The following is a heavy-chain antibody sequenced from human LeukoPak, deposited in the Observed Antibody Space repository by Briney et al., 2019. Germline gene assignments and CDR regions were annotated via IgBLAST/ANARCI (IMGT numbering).Heavy chain of an antibody. CDR3: ARTYYASGGAAFDI. Sequence: GGSLRLSCAASGLTFSAYSMNWVRQAPGKGLDWVSFISNSGNNIYYADSVKGRFTISRDNAKNSLYLQMNSLRAEDTAVYYCARTYYASGGAAFDIWGQGTMVTVSS. D-gene: IGHD3-10*01. CDR1: GLTFSAYS. V-gene: IGHV3-21*01. CDR2: ISNSGNNI. J-gene: IGHJ3*02.